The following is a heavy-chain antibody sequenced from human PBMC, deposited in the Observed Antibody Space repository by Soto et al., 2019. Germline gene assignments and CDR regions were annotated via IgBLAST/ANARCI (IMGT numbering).Heavy chain of an antibody. D-gene: IGHD3-22*01. V-gene: IGHV3-30*18. Sequence: QVQLVESGGGVVQPGRSLRLSCAASGFTFSNYGMHWVRQAPGTGLEWVAIISYDGSNKYYADSVKGRFTVSRDNSKNTLYLQMNSLRAEDTAGYYWAKVDYDSSDYYQYYFDYWGQGTLVTVSS. CDR3: AKVDYDSSDYYQYYFDY. CDR1: GFTFSNYG. J-gene: IGHJ4*02. CDR2: ISYDGSNK.